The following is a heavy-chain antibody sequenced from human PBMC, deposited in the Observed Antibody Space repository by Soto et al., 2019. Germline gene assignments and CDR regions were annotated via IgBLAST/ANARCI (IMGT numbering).Heavy chain of an antibody. CDR1: GGSISSSSYY. CDR3: ARRVAVATIVGATRSGGWFDP. J-gene: IGHJ5*02. Sequence: KASETLSLTCTVSGGSISSSSYYWGWIRQPPGKGLEWIGSIYYSGSTYYNPSLKSRVTISVDTSKNQFSLKLSSVTAADTAVYYCARRVAVATIVGATRSGGWFDPWGQGTTVTVSS. D-gene: IGHD1-26*01. V-gene: IGHV4-39*01. CDR2: IYYSGST.